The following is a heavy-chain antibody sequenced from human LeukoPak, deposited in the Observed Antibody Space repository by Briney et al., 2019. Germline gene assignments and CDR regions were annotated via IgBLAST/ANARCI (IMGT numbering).Heavy chain of an antibody. V-gene: IGHV3-49*03. D-gene: IGHD3-16*02. CDR2: IRSKPYGGTT. CDR1: GFTFGDYA. J-gene: IGHJ4*02. Sequence: PGGSLRLSCTASGFTFGDYAMSWFCQAPGKGLEWVGFIRSKPYGGTTEYAASVKGRFTISRDDSKSIAYLQMNSLKTEDTAVYYCTRYYDYVWGSYRYTGPDYWGQGTLVTVSS. CDR3: TRYYDYVWGSYRYTGPDY.